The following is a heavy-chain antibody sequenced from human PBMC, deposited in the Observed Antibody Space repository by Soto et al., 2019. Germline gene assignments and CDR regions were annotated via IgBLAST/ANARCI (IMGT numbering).Heavy chain of an antibody. Sequence: GGSLRLSCAASGFTFSSYDMHWVRQATGKGLEWVSAIGTAGDTYYPGSVKGRFTISTENAKNSLYLQMNSLRAEDTAVYYCARAGRTLVDYWGQGTLVTVSS. D-gene: IGHD3-16*01. CDR2: IGTAGDT. V-gene: IGHV3-13*01. CDR1: GFTFSSYD. J-gene: IGHJ4*02. CDR3: ARAGRTLVDY.